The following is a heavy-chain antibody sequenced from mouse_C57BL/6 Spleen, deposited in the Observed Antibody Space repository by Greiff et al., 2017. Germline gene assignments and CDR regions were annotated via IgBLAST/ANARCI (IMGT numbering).Heavy chain of an antibody. CDR3: ALCYGSSHWYFDV. J-gene: IGHJ1*03. CDR2: ISYDGSN. D-gene: IGHD1-1*01. Sequence: ESGPGLVKPSQSLSLTCSVTGYSITSGYYWNWIRQFPGNKLEWMGYISYDGSNNYNPSLKNRISITRDTSKNQFFLELNSVTTEDTATYYCALCYGSSHWYFDVWGTGTTVTVSS. V-gene: IGHV3-6*01. CDR1: GYSITSGYY.